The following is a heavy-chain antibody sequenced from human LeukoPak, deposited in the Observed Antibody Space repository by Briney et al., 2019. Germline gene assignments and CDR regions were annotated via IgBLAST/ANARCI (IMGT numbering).Heavy chain of an antibody. V-gene: IGHV4-59*01. CDR2: IYYSGST. Sequence: SETLSLTCTVSGGFISSYYWSWIRQPPGKGLEWIGYIYYSGSTNYNPSLKSRVTISVDTSKNQFSLKLSSVTAADTAVYYCARGGWDGYNKFDYWGQGTLVTVSS. CDR1: GGFISSYY. D-gene: IGHD5-24*01. CDR3: ARGGWDGYNKFDY. J-gene: IGHJ4*02.